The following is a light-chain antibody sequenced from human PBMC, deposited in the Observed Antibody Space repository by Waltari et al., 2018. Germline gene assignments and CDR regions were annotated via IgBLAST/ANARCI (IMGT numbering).Light chain of an antibody. CDR1: QTIDNN. CDR2: GAS. J-gene: IGKJ4*01. CDR3: QQYNRWPPLT. Sequence: EVVMTQSPAALSLSPGERVTLSCKASQTIDNNLAWYQQKPGQSPRLLIYGASTRATGVPARFSGSGSGTEFTLTISSLQSEDCAVFYCQQYNRWPPLTFGGGTKVEIK. V-gene: IGKV3-15*01.